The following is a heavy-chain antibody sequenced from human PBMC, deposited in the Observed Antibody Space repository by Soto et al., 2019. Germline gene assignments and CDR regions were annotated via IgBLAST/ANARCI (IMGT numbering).Heavy chain of an antibody. CDR2: IKSKTDGGTT. V-gene: IGHV3-15*01. CDR1: GFTFSNAW. J-gene: IGHJ4*02. D-gene: IGHD5-12*01. Sequence: GGSLRLSCAASGFTFSNAWMSWVRQAPGKGLEWVGRIKSKTDGGTTDYAAPVKGRFTISRDDSKNTLYLQMNSLKTEDTAVYYCTTGDSGYDYYFDYWGQGTLVTVSS. CDR3: TTGDSGYDYYFDY.